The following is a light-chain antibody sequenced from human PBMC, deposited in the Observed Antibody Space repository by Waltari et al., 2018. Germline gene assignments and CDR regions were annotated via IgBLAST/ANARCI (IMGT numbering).Light chain of an antibody. J-gene: IGLJ1*01. Sequence: QSALTQPASVSGSPGQSITISCTGTSSALGSYDLVSWYQHHPGNPPKPLIFEVSQRPSGVSNRFSGSKSGNTASLTISGLQAEDEADYHCCSYAGNSIYVFGTGTKVTVL. CDR2: EVS. CDR3: CSYAGNSIYV. CDR1: SSALGSYDL. V-gene: IGLV2-23*02.